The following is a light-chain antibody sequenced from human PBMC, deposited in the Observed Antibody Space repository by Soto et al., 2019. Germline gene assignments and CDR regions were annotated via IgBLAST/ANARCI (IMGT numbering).Light chain of an antibody. J-gene: IGKJ1*01. CDR1: QSVSSSY. CDR2: GAS. Sequence: EIVLTQSPGTLSLSPGERATLSCRASQSVSSSYLAWYQQKPGLAPRLLIYGASSRATGIPDRFSGSGSGTDFTLTISRLDPEDFAVYYCQQYGSSTTFGQGTKVEIK. CDR3: QQYGSSTT. V-gene: IGKV3-20*01.